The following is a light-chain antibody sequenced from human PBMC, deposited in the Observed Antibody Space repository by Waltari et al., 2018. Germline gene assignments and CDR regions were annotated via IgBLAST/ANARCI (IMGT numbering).Light chain of an antibody. CDR2: DTS. Sequence: QAVVTQEPSLTVSPGGPVPLTCGSSTGAVTSGHYPYWFQQKPGQAPRTLIYDTSNKHSWTPAQFSGSLLGGKAALTLSGAQPEDEAEYYCLLSYGGPRVFGGGTKLTVL. CDR1: TGAVTSGHY. V-gene: IGLV7-46*01. CDR3: LLSYGGPRV. J-gene: IGLJ3*02.